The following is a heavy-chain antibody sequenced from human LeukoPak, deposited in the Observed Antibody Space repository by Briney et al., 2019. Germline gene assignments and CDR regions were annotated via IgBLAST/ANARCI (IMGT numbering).Heavy chain of an antibody. J-gene: IGHJ4*02. CDR2: ISSSSSYI. Sequence: AGGSLRLSCAASGFTFSSYGMHWVRQAPGKGLEWVSCISSSSSYINYADSVKGRFTISRDNAKNLLYLEMNSLRADDTAVYYCVEGGWPYLWGQGTLVTVSS. D-gene: IGHD6-19*01. CDR3: VEGGWPYL. V-gene: IGHV3-21*01. CDR1: GFTFSSYG.